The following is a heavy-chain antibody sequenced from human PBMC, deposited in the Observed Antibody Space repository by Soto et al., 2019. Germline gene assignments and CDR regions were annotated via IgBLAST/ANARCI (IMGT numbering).Heavy chain of an antibody. V-gene: IGHV4-34*01. CDR1: GGSFSGYY. Sequence: QVQLQQWGAGLLKPSETLSLTCGVYGGSFSGYYWSWIRQPPGKGLEWIGEINHSGNTKYSPSLKRRVTISVDTSENQFSLKLSSATAADTAVYYCARCDYDRSGPIDYWGQGILVTVSS. J-gene: IGHJ4*02. CDR2: INHSGNT. CDR3: ARCDYDRSGPIDY. D-gene: IGHD3-22*01.